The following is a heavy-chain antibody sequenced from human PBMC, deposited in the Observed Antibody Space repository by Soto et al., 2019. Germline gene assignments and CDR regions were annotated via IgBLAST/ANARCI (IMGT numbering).Heavy chain of an antibody. CDR2: LSSDDFGA. J-gene: IGHJ4*02. CDR3: ARDLGGPDY. Sequence: EVHLEESGGGLVQPGGSLRLSCAATGFSLSPYWTHWVRQVPGRGLEWVASLSSDDFGAAYAGSVKGRFFICRVIARNTLLLQMKGLRADDTAVYICARDLGGPDYWGRGTSVTVSS. V-gene: IGHV3-74*03. CDR1: GFSLSPYW. D-gene: IGHD3-16*01.